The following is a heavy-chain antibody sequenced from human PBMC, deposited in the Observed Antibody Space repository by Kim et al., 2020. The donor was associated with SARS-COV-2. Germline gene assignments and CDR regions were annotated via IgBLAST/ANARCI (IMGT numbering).Heavy chain of an antibody. Sequence: NPSPRGRVTISVERSKNQFSLKLSSVTAADTAVYYCARDLNGSGAPLDPWGPGTLVTVSS. D-gene: IGHD3-9*01. V-gene: IGHV4-30-2*01. J-gene: IGHJ5*02. CDR3: ARDLNGSGAPLDP.